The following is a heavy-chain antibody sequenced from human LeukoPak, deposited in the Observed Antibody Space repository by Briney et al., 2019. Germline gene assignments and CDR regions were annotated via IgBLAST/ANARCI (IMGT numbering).Heavy chain of an antibody. CDR1: GFTFSSYG. V-gene: IGHV3-30*18. D-gene: IGHD2-21*01. CDR2: ISYDGSNK. CDR3: EKDGGGARKDPHFDY. J-gene: IGHJ4*02. Sequence: PGGSLRPSCAASGFTFSSYGMHWVRQAPGKGLEWVAVISYDGSNKYYADSVKGRFTISRDNSKNTLYLQMNSLRAEDTAVYYCEKDGGGARKDPHFDYWGQGTLVTVSS.